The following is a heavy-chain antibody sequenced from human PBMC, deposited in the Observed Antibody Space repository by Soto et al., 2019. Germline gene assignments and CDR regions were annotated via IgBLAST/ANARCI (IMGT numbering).Heavy chain of an antibody. CDR2: INPNSRGT. CDR3: ARVTLKAGNWSDP. V-gene: IGHV1-2*02. J-gene: IGHJ5*02. Sequence: ASVKVSCKASGYTFTVYFIHWVRQAPGQGFEWMGWINPNSRGTNYAPKFQGRVTMTRDTSNSTAYMELRGLRPDDTAVYYCARVTLKAGNWSDPWGQGTLVTISS. CDR1: GYTFTVYF.